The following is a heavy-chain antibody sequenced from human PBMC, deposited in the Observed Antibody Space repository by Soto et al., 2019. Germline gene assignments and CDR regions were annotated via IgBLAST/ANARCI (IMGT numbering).Heavy chain of an antibody. CDR3: AKETTRFAVPPALDY. V-gene: IGHV3-30*18. D-gene: IGHD1-1*01. CDR2: ISYDGRNT. Sequence: GGSLRLSCEASGYTFNNYAMHWVRLAAGKGLEWVAGISYDGRNTFYADSVKGRFTISRDNSKNTLSLQMNSLRAEDTAVYYCAKETTRFAVPPALDYWGQGTLVTVSS. J-gene: IGHJ4*02. CDR1: GYTFNNYA.